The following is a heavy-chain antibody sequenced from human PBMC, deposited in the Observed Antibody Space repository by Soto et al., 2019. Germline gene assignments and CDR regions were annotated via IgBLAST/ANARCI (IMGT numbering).Heavy chain of an antibody. CDR1: GGSISSSSYY. Sequence: QLQLQESGPGLVKPSETLSLTCTVSGGSISSSSYYWGWIRQPPGKGLEWIGSIYYSGSTYYNPSLKSRVTISVDTSKNQFSLKLSSVTAADTAVYYCARHEMVATITYFDYWGQGTLVTVSS. CDR2: IYYSGST. D-gene: IGHD5-12*01. CDR3: ARHEMVATITYFDY. V-gene: IGHV4-39*01. J-gene: IGHJ4*02.